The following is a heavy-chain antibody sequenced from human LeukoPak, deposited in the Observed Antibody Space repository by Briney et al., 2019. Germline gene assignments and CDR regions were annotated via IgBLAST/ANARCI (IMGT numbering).Heavy chain of an antibody. CDR2: INHSGST. V-gene: IGHV4-34*01. CDR3: AIHIVVVPAAKKKNWFDP. J-gene: IGHJ5*02. D-gene: IGHD2-2*01. Sequence: SETLSLTCAVYGGSFSGYYWSWIRQPPGKGREGIGEINHSGSTNYNPSLKIRVTISVDTSKTPFSLKLSSVTAADTAVYYCAIHIVVVPAAKKKNWFDPWGQGTLVTVSS. CDR1: GGSFSGYY.